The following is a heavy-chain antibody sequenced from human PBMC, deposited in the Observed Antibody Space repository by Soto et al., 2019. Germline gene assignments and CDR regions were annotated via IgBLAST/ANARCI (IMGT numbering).Heavy chain of an antibody. CDR2: IWYDGSKK. D-gene: IGHD1-1*01. J-gene: IGHJ4*01. V-gene: IGHV3-33*01. CDR3: ARGGVACTTSHFDH. CDR1: GFTFNTYA. Sequence: QVQLVESGGGVVQPGGSLRLSCEASGFTFNTYAMNWVRQTPGKGLEWVAVIWYDGSKKYYADSVKGRFTISRDNSENTVYLQINNLRADDTAVYYCARGGVACTTSHFDHWGHGTLVAVSS.